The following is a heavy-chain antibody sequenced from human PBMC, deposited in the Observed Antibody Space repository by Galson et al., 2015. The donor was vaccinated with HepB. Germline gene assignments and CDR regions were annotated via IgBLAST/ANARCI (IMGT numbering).Heavy chain of an antibody. Sequence: TLSLTCTVSGGSIRSGTYYWSWIRQPAGKGLEWIGRVYTSGSTDYNPSLKSRVTMSVDTSKNQFSLKLSSVTAADTAVYYCARGSSWSSPKDWFDPWGQGTLVTVSS. D-gene: IGHD6-13*01. CDR2: VYTSGST. CDR3: ARGSSWSSPKDWFDP. CDR1: GGSIRSGTYY. V-gene: IGHV4-61*02. J-gene: IGHJ5*02.